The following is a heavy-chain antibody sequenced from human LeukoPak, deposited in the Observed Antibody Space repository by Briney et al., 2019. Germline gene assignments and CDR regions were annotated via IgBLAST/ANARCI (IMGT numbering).Heavy chain of an antibody. CDR2: INWNGGST. D-gene: IGHD2-2*01. J-gene: IGHJ4*02. CDR1: GFTFDDYG. CDR3: ARDSDQLYYFDY. V-gene: IGHV3-20*04. Sequence: GGSLRLSCAASGFTFDDYGMSWVRQAPGKGLEWVSGINWNGGSTGYADSVKSRFTISRDNATNSLYLQMNSLRAEDTALYYCARDSDQLYYFDYWGQGTLVTVSS.